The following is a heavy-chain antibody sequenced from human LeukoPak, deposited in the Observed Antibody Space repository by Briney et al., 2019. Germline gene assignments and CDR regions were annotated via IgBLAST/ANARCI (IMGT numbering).Heavy chain of an antibody. CDR2: IYYSGST. V-gene: IGHV4-31*03. Sequence: SQTLSLTCTVSGGSISSGGYYWSWIRQHPGKGLEWIGYIYYSGSTYCNPSLKSRVTISVDTSKNQFSLKLSSVTAADTAVYYCARDRGGLAYYYDSSGPAWYFDLWGRGTLVTVSS. CDR3: ARDRGGLAYYYDSSGPAWYFDL. D-gene: IGHD3-22*01. CDR1: GGSISSGGYY. J-gene: IGHJ2*01.